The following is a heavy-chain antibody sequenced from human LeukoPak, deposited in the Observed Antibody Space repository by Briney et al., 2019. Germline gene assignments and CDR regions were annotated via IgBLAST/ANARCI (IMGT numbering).Heavy chain of an antibody. V-gene: IGHV1-8*02. Sequence: ASVTVSCKASGGTFSSYAISWVRQATGQGLEWMGWMNPNSGNTGYAQKFQGRVTMTRNTSISTAYMELSSLRSEDTAVYYCARGRGDDFWSGYDDAFDIWGQGTMVTVSS. CDR2: MNPNSGNT. CDR1: GGTFSSYA. CDR3: ARGRGDDFWSGYDDAFDI. J-gene: IGHJ3*02. D-gene: IGHD3-3*01.